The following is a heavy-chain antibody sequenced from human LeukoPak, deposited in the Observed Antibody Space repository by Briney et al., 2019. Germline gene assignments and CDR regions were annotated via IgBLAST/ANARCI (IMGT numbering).Heavy chain of an antibody. CDR1: GYSFTSYW. V-gene: IGHV5-51*01. CDR2: IYPGDSDA. CDR3: ARRRDLYSGSYYPFDY. J-gene: IGHJ4*02. D-gene: IGHD1-26*01. Sequence: GESLKISCKGSGYSFTSYWIGWVRQMPGKGLKWMGIIYPGDSDARYSPSFQGQVTISADKSISTAYPQWSSLKASDTAMYYCARRRDLYSGSYYPFDYWGQGTLVTVSS.